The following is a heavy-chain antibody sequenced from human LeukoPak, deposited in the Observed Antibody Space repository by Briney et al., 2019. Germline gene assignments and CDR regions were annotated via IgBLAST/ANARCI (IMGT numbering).Heavy chain of an antibody. CDR3: ARDQWGIAARNFDY. V-gene: IGHV3-30-3*01. Sequence: PGGSLRLSCAASGFTFSSYAMHWVRQAPGKGLEWVAVISYDGSNKYYADSVKGRFTISRDNSKNTLYLQMNSLRAEDTAVHYCARDQWGIAARNFDYRGQGTLVTVSS. D-gene: IGHD6-6*01. CDR2: ISYDGSNK. J-gene: IGHJ4*02. CDR1: GFTFSSYA.